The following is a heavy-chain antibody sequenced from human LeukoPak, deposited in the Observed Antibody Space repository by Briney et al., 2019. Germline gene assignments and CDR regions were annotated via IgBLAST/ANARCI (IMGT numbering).Heavy chain of an antibody. Sequence: SETLSLTCAVSGYSISSGYYWGWIRQPPGKGLEWIGSIYHSGSTYYNPSLKSRVTISVDTSKNQFSLKLSSVTAADTAVYYCARAKRVDFWSGDRNNRFDPWGQGTLVTVSS. CDR3: ARAKRVDFWSGDRNNRFDP. CDR2: IYHSGST. CDR1: GYSISSGYY. J-gene: IGHJ5*02. D-gene: IGHD3-3*01. V-gene: IGHV4-38-2*01.